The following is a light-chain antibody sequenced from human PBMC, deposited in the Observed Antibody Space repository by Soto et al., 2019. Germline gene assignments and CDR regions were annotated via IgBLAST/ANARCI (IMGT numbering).Light chain of an antibody. Sequence: QLVLTQSPSASASLGASVTATCTLSSGHSSNAVAWHQQQPERGPRYLMRLNSDGSHSKGDGIPDRFTGSSSGADRYLTISSLQSEDEADYYCQTWGTGIVVFGGGTKLTVL. CDR1: SGHSSNA. V-gene: IGLV4-69*01. J-gene: IGLJ3*02. CDR2: LNSDGSH. CDR3: QTWGTGIVV.